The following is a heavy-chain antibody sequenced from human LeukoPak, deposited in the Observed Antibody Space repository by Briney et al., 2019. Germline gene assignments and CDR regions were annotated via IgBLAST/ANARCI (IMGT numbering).Heavy chain of an antibody. J-gene: IGHJ4*02. V-gene: IGHV2-5*02. CDR2: LSWDDDK. CDR3: ARGSLEGGFDF. CDR1: GFSLITDEVR. D-gene: IGHD2-15*01. Sequence: SGPTLVKPTQTLTLTCTLSGFSLITDEVRVGWIRQPPGKALEWLALLSWDDDKRYSPSLKTRLTITNDTSKNQVVLTMTNMDPVDTATYFCARGSLEGGFDFWGQGTLVTVSS.